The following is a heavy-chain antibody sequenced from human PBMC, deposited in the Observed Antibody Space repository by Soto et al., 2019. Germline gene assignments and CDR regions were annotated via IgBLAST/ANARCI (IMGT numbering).Heavy chain of an antibody. CDR3: AREKWGSGSRWLDP. CDR2: INAGNGNT. J-gene: IGHJ5*02. V-gene: IGHV1-3*01. CDR1: GYTFTSYA. D-gene: IGHD6-19*01. Sequence: ASVKVSCKASGYTFTSYAMHWVRQAPGQRLEWMGWINAGNGNTKYSQKFQGRVTINQDTSASTAYMELSSLTSEDTAVHYCAREKWGSGSRWLDPWGQGTLVTAPQ.